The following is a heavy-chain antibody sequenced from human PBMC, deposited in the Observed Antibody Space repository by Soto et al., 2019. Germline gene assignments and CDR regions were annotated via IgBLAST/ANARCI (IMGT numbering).Heavy chain of an antibody. D-gene: IGHD6-19*01. CDR2: ISSSSSTI. Sequence: ALVPLRVSCGAAEGTSGGYGMNWVRQAPGKGLEWVSYISSSSSTIYYADSVKGRFTISRDNAKNSLYLQMNSLRDEDTAVYYCARSVAGDFDYWGQGTLVPVSS. J-gene: IGHJ4*02. V-gene: IGHV3-48*02. CDR1: EGTSGGYG. CDR3: ARSVAGDFDY.